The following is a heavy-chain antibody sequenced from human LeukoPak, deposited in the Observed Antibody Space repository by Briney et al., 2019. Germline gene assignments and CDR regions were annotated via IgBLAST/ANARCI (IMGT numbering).Heavy chain of an antibody. CDR3: ARENYSYGPDAFDI. CDR1: GFTFSDYY. J-gene: IGHJ3*02. Sequence: GGSLRLSCAASGFTFSDYYMSWIRQAPGKGLEWVSYISSSGSTIYYADSVKGRFTISRDNAKNSLYLQMNSLRAEDTAVYYCARENYSYGPDAFDIWGQGTMVTVSP. CDR2: ISSSGSTI. V-gene: IGHV3-11*01. D-gene: IGHD5-18*01.